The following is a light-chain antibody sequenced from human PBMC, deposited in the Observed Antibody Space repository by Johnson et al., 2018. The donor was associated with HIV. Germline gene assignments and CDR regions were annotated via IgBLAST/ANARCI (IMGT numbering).Light chain of an antibody. Sequence: QSVLTQPPSVSAAPGQKVTISCSGSSSNIEENSVSWYQQLPGAAPKVLIYENNKRPSGIPDRFSGSKSGPSATLGITGLQTGDEADYYCGTWDSSLSAYVFGTGTKVTVL. CDR3: GTWDSSLSAYV. V-gene: IGLV1-51*02. CDR2: ENN. J-gene: IGLJ1*01. CDR1: SSNIEENS.